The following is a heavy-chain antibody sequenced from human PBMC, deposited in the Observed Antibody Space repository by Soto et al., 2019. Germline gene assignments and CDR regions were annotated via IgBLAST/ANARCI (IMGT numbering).Heavy chain of an antibody. D-gene: IGHD3-3*01. CDR1: GFTFSSYA. CDR2: ISGSGGST. CDR3: AKYSWVYDFWSGSPHYGMDV. Sequence: EVQRLESGGGLVQPGGSLRLSCAASGFTFSSYAMSWVRQAPGKGLEWVSAISGSGGSTYYADSVKGRFAISRDNSKNTMYLQMKSLRAEGTAVYYCAKYSWVYDFWSGSPHYGMDVWGQGTTVTVSS. J-gene: IGHJ6*02. V-gene: IGHV3-23*01.